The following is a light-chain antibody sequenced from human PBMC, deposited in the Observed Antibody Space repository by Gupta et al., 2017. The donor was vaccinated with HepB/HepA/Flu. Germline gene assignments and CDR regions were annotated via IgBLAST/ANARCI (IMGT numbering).Light chain of an antibody. Sequence: STGTLSLSPGERATLSCRASQSVSSYLAWYQQKPGQAPRLLIYEASNRATGIPARFSGSGSGTDFTLTISSLEPEDFAVYYCQQRNSWPFTFGEGTKVEIK. CDR1: QSVSSY. CDR2: EAS. V-gene: IGKV3-11*01. J-gene: IGKJ4*01. CDR3: QQRNSWPFT.